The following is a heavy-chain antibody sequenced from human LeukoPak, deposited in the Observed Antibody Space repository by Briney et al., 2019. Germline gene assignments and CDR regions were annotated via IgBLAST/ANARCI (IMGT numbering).Heavy chain of an antibody. CDR3: ARHDQLLSLVDY. J-gene: IGHJ4*02. Sequence: ESLKISCKGSGYIFPSYWIGWVRPMPGKGLEWMGISNPGDSDTTYTPPFQSQVTISADKSISTAYLQWSSLKASDTAMYYCARHDQLLSLVDYWGQGTLVTVSS. CDR1: GYIFPSYW. V-gene: IGHV5-51*01. CDR2: SNPGDSDT. D-gene: IGHD2-2*01.